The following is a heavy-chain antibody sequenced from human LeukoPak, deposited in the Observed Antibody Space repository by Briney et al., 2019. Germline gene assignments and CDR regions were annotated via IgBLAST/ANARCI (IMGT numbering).Heavy chain of an antibody. CDR2: MNPNSGNT. V-gene: IGHV1-8*01. Sequence: ASVKVSCKASGYTFTSYDINWVRQATGQGLEWMGWMNPNSGNTGYAQKFQGRVTMTRDTSISTAYMELSRLRSDDTAVYYCFVTSITARPVYYMDVWGKGTTVTVSS. D-gene: IGHD6-6*01. J-gene: IGHJ6*03. CDR3: FVTSITARPVYYMDV. CDR1: GYTFTSYD.